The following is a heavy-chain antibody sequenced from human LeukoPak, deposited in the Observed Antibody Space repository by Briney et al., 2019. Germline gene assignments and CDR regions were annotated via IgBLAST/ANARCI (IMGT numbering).Heavy chain of an antibody. CDR3: ARAVANRFDP. CDR2: IWYDESNK. J-gene: IGHJ5*02. V-gene: IGHV3-33*01. Sequence: PGRSLRLSCAASGFTFSSYGMHWVRQAPGKGLECVAVIWYDESNKYYADSVKGRFTISRDNSKNTLYLQMNSLRAEDTAVYYCARAVANRFDPWGQGTLVTVSS. CDR1: GFTFSSYG. D-gene: IGHD6-19*01.